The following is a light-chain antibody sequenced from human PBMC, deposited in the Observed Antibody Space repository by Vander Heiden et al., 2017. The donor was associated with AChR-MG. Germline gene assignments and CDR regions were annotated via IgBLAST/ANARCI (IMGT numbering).Light chain of an antibody. CDR1: QSVSSSS. CDR2: GAS. V-gene: IGKV3-20*01. Sequence: EIVLTQSPGTLSLSPGERATLSCRASQSVSSSSLAWYQQKPGQAPRLLIYGASTRAAGIPDRFGGGGSGTDFTLTISRLEPEDFAVYYCQQYSSSFTFGHGTKVDIK. CDR3: QQYSSSFT. J-gene: IGKJ3*01.